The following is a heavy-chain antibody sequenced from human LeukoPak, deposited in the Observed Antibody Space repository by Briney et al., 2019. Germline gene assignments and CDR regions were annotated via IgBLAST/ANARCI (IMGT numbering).Heavy chain of an antibody. CDR1: GASISSNSFY. D-gene: IGHD3-3*01. Sequence: PSETLSLTCTVSGASISSNSFYWGWIRQPPGKGLEWIGTIYYNGDTSYNPSLKSRVTISVDTSKNQFSLKLSSVTAADTAVYYCRGRSSTIFGVVIRPFDYWGQGTLVTVSS. CDR2: IYYNGDT. J-gene: IGHJ4*02. V-gene: IGHV4-39*07. CDR3: RGRSSTIFGVVIRPFDY.